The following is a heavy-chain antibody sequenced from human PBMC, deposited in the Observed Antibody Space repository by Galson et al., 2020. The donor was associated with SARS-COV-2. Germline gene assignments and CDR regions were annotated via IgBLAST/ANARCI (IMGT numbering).Heavy chain of an antibody. V-gene: IGHV3-33*01. CDR3: ARGRGGLSRYYYYMDV. J-gene: IGHJ6*03. CDR2: IWYDGSNK. D-gene: IGHD2-15*01. Sequence: GGSLRLSCAASGFTFSSYGMHWVRQAPGKGLGWVAVIWYDGSNKYYADSVKGRFTISRDNSKNTLYLQMNSLRAEDTAVYYCARGRGGLSRYYYYMDVGGKGTTVTVSS. CDR1: GFTFSSYG.